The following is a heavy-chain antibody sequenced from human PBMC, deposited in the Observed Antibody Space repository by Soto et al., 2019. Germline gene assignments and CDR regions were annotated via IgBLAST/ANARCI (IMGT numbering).Heavy chain of an antibody. CDR3: ARDSPYDFWSGYSNAFDI. Sequence: SETLSLTCTVSGGSISSYYWSWIRQPPGKGLEWIGYIYYSGSTYYSPSLKSRVTISLDTSKNQFSLKLSSVTAADTAVYYCARDSPYDFWSGYSNAFDIWGQGTMVT. J-gene: IGHJ3*02. D-gene: IGHD3-3*01. CDR2: IYYSGST. CDR1: GGSISSYY. V-gene: IGHV4-59*12.